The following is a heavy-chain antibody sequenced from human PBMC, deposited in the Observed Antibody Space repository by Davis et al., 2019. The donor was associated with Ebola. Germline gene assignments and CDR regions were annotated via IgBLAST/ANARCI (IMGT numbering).Heavy chain of an antibody. Sequence: ASVKVSCKASGYTFTGYYMHWVRQAPGQGLEWMGWINPNSGGTNYAQKFQGRVTMTRDTSISTAYMELSRLRSDDTAVYYCARTTPSGWYMENWFDPWGQGTLVTVSS. CDR3: ARTTPSGWYMENWFDP. J-gene: IGHJ5*02. D-gene: IGHD6-19*01. CDR2: INPNSGGT. V-gene: IGHV1-2*02. CDR1: GYTFTGYY.